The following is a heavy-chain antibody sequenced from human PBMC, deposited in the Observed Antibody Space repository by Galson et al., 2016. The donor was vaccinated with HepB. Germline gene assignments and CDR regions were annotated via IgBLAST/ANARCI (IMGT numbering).Heavy chain of an antibody. Sequence: QSGAEVKKPGESLKISCKASGYTFTSYAMHWMRQTPGQRLEWMGWFNDGNGNTKYSQKFQGRVIITRDTSASTAYMELSSLRSEDTAVYFCARGFPSATIDYWGQGTLVTVSS. CDR2: FNDGNGNT. CDR1: GYTFTSYA. CDR3: ARGFPSATIDY. D-gene: IGHD2-2*01. V-gene: IGHV1-3*01. J-gene: IGHJ4*02.